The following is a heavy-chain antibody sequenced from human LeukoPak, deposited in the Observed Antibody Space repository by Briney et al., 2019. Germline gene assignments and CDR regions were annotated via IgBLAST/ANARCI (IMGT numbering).Heavy chain of an antibody. CDR2: IHYSGST. J-gene: IGHJ4*02. Sequence: SETLSLTCTVSGGSISSHFWSWIRQPPGKGLEWIGYIHYSGSTNYNPSLKSRVTISVDTSKDQFSLRLSSVTAADAAVYYCARDGYSGSSLFDYWGQGTLVTVSS. V-gene: IGHV4-59*11. CDR1: GGSISSHF. D-gene: IGHD1-26*01. CDR3: ARDGYSGSSLFDY.